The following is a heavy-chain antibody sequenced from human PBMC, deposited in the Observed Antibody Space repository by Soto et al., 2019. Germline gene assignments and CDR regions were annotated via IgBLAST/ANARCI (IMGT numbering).Heavy chain of an antibody. Sequence: QVQLVQSGAEVKKPGSSVKVSCKASGGTFSSYAISWVRQAPGQGIEWLGGIIPIFGTANYAQKFQGRVTITADESTSTAYMELSSLRSEDTAVYYCARDRNGNYYYGMDGWGQGTTVTVSS. CDR3: ARDRNGNYYYGMDG. D-gene: IGHD1-1*01. J-gene: IGHJ6*02. CDR2: IIPIFGTA. CDR1: GGTFSSYA. V-gene: IGHV1-69*01.